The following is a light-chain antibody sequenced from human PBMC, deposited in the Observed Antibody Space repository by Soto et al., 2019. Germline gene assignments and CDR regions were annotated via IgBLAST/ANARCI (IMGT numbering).Light chain of an antibody. V-gene: IGKV2-30*01. CDR3: MQGTQWPPT. J-gene: IGKJ1*01. CDR1: QSLVYRDGNTY. CDR2: KVS. Sequence: DVVMTQSPLSLPVTLGQPASISCRSSQSLVYRDGNTYLNWFQQRPGQSPRRLIYKVSNRDSGVPDRFSGSGSGSDFTLKISRVEAEDVGIYYCMQGTQWPPTFGQGTKVEIK.